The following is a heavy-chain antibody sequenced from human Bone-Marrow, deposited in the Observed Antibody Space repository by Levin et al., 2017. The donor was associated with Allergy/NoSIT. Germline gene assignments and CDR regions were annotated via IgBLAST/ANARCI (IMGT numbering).Heavy chain of an antibody. Sequence: ASVKVSCKASGYTFTSYGISWVRQAPGQGLEWMGWISAYNGNTNYAQKLQGRVTMTTDTSTSTAYMELRSLRSDDTAVYYCARVKFGERNYYYGMDVWGQGTTVTVSS. CDR2: ISAYNGNT. CDR3: ARVKFGERNYYYGMDV. D-gene: IGHD3-10*01. CDR1: GYTFTSYG. V-gene: IGHV1-18*01. J-gene: IGHJ6*02.